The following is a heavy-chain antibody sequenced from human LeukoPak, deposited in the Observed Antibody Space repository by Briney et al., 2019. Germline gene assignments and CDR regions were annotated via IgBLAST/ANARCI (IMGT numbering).Heavy chain of an antibody. CDR3: ARGVGFTTCMDV. V-gene: IGHV3-23*01. D-gene: IGHD1-14*01. CDR1: GFTSSSYS. J-gene: IGHJ6*02. CDR2: FNGRGGTT. Sequence: PGGSLRLSCAASGFTSSSYSMNWVRQAPGKGLEWVSYFNGRGGTTDYADSVKGRFTMLRDSSKDTLFLQMNSLRAEDTAVYYCARGVGFTTCMDVWGQGTTVTVSS.